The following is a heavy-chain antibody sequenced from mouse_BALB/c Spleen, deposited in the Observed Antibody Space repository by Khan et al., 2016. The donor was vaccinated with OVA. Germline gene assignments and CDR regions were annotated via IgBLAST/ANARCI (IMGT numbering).Heavy chain of an antibody. V-gene: IGHV1-4*01. CDR1: GYTFTSYT. CDR3: ARDGAYYRNDGWFAY. Sequence: VELVESGAELARPGASVKMSCKASGYTFTSYTIHWIKQRPGQGLEWIGYINPSSGYTNYNQKFKDKATLTADKSSTTAYMQLRSLTSDDSAVYYCARDGAYYRNDGWFAYWGKGTLVTVSA. D-gene: IGHD2-14*01. CDR2: INPSSGYT. J-gene: IGHJ3*01.